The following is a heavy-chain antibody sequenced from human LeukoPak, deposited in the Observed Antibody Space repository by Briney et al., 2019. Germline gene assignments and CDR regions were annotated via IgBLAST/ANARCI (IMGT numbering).Heavy chain of an antibody. V-gene: IGHV3-48*03. Sequence: GGSLRLSCAASGFTFSSYEMNWVRQAPGKGLEWVSYISSSGSTIYYADSVKGRFTISRDNAKNSLYPQMNSLRAEDTAVYYCATVGMDGIQLWSYYFDYWGQGTLVTVSS. D-gene: IGHD5-18*01. CDR1: GFTFSSYE. CDR3: ATVGMDGIQLWSYYFDY. CDR2: ISSSGSTI. J-gene: IGHJ4*02.